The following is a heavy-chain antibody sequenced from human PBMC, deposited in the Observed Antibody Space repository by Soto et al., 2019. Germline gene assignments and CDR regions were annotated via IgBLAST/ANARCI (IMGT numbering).Heavy chain of an antibody. Sequence: QVQLVESRGGLVKPGGSLRLSCAASGLTFSDYYMSWIRQAPGKGLEWVSYITSSGSYTKYAESVKGRFTISKDNAKNSLYLQMNSLRAEDTAVYYCARELDAIDVWGQGTTVTVSS. CDR2: ITSSGSYT. CDR1: GLTFSDYY. J-gene: IGHJ6*02. CDR3: ARELDAIDV. V-gene: IGHV3-11*05.